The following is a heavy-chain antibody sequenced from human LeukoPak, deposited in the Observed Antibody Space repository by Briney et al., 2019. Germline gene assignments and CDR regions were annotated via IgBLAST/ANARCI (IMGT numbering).Heavy chain of an antibody. CDR1: GGSISSYY. V-gene: IGHV4-59*01. D-gene: IGHD6-13*01. J-gene: IGHJ6*03. Sequence: SETLSLTCTVSGGSISSYYWSWIRQPPGKGLEWIGYIYYSGSTNYNPSLKSRVTISVDTSKNQFSLKLSSVTAADTAVYYCARGLGDSSSWSVENHYYYMDVWGKGTTVTVSS. CDR2: IYYSGST. CDR3: ARGLGDSSSWSVENHYYYMDV.